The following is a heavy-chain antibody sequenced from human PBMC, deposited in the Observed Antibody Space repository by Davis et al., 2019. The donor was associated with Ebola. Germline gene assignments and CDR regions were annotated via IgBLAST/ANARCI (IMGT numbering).Heavy chain of an antibody. J-gene: IGHJ6*02. CDR2: IYYSSST. V-gene: IGHV4-59*01. CDR1: GSSIRSYY. CDR3: ARGPHYDFWSGYYGMDV. D-gene: IGHD3-3*01. Sequence: SETLSLTSTVPGSSIRSYYWSWIRQPPGKGLEWIGYIYYSSSTNYNPSLKSRVTISVDTSKNPFSLKLRPVTAADTAVYYCARGPHYDFWSGYYGMDVWGQGTTVTVSS.